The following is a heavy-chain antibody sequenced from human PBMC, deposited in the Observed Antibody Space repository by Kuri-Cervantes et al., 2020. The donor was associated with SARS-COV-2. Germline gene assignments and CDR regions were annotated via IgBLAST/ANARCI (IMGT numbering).Heavy chain of an antibody. CDR1: GYTFTGYY. CDR3: ASSIAEQPDYYYGMDV. V-gene: IGHV1-2*02. J-gene: IGHJ6*02. Sequence: ASVKVSCKASGYTFTGYYMHWVRQAPGQGIERMGWINPNSGGTNYAQKFQGRVTMTRDTSISTAYMELSRLRSDDTAVYYCASSIAEQPDYYYGMDVWGQGTTVTVSS. D-gene: IGHD6-6*01. CDR2: INPNSGGT.